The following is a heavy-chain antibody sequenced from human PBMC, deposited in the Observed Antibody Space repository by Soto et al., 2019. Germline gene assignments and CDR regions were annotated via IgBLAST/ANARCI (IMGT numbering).Heavy chain of an antibody. V-gene: IGHV4-59*08. CDR3: ARASTTVTTLDY. CDR2: IYYSGST. CDR1: GGSISSYY. D-gene: IGHD4-17*01. J-gene: IGHJ4*02. Sequence: SETLSLTCTVSGGSISSYYWSWIRQPPGKGLEWIGYIYYSGSTNYNPSLKSRVTISVDTSKNQFSLKLSSVTAADTAVYYCARASTTVTTLDYWGQGTLVTSPQ.